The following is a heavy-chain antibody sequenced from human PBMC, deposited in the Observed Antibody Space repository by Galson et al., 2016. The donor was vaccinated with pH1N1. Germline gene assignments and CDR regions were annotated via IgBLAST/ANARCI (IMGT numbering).Heavy chain of an antibody. V-gene: IGHV3-7*01. J-gene: IGHJ4*02. CDR1: GFIFSDYW. CDR2: INQAGRRK. CDR3: ATEDYYTSLY. Sequence: SLRLSCAASGFIFSDYWMSWVRQAPGKGLEWVAKINQAGRRKYYVDSMKGRCTISRDNAENSSSLQMNSLRVEDTALYYCATEDYYTSLYWGQGILVTVSS. D-gene: IGHD1-26*01.